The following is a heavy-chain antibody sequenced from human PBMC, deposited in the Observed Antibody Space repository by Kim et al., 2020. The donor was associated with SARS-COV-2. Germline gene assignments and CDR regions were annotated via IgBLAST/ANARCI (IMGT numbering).Heavy chain of an antibody. D-gene: IGHD4-4*01. CDR3: ARDYPMYSNSVAWFDA. J-gene: IGHJ5*02. Sequence: ASVKVSCKASGYTFNSYAITWVRQAPGQGLEWLGWISAFNGNTKYAQKFQGRVTMTTDTSTTTVYMEMTSLRSDDTAVYYCARDYPMYSNSVAWFDAWGQGTLVTVSS. V-gene: IGHV1-18*01. CDR2: ISAFNGNT. CDR1: GYTFNSYA.